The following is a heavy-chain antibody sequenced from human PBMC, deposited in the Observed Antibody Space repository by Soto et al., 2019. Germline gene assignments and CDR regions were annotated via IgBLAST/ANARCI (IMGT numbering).Heavy chain of an antibody. Sequence: GASVKVSCKAAGYTFISYAINWVRQAPGQGLEWMGWINTDNGNTVYAQKFQGRVTMTTDTSTTTVYMDLRSLRSDDTAVYYCARDKRIAVAGAVDWFDPWGQGTLVTVSS. CDR2: INTDNGNT. V-gene: IGHV1-18*01. CDR3: ARDKRIAVAGAVDWFDP. J-gene: IGHJ5*02. CDR1: GYTFISYA. D-gene: IGHD6-19*01.